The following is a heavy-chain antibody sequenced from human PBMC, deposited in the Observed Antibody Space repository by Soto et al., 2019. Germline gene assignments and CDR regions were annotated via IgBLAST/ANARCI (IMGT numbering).Heavy chain of an antibody. CDR2: IYYSGST. V-gene: IGHV4-39*01. J-gene: IGHJ6*02. D-gene: IGHD6-25*01. CDR1: GGSISSGGYY. Sequence: SETLSLTCTVSGGSISSGGYYWGWIRQPPGKGLEWIGSIYYSGSTYYNPSLKSRVTISVDTSKNQFSLKLSSVTAADTAVYYCATWRPDGMDVWGQGTTVTVSS. CDR3: ATWRPDGMDV.